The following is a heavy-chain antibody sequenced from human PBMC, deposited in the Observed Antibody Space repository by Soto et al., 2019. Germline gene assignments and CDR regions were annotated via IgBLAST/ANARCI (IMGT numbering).Heavy chain of an antibody. D-gene: IGHD3-22*01. CDR3: ARGDQDIVVPRGAFDI. CDR1: GGTFSSYA. Sequence: SVKVSCNASGGTFSSYAISWVRQAPGQGLEWMGGIIPIFGTANYAQKFQGRVTITADESTSTAYMELSSLRSEDTAVYYCARGDQDIVVPRGAFDIWGQGTMVTVSS. CDR2: IIPIFGTA. J-gene: IGHJ3*02. V-gene: IGHV1-69*13.